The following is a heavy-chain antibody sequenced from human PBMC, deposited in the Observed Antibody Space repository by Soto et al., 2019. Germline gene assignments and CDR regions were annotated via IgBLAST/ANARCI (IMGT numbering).Heavy chain of an antibody. J-gene: IGHJ4*02. CDR1: GQSFSCHS. CDR3: ARGSGIVELTGELEDVKYDY. CDR2: INESGST. Sequence: QVQLQQWGAGLVKPSETLSLSCAVYGQSFSCHSWAWIRQPPGKGLEWIGEINESGSTYYNPSLKRGATISTDTSYNQYSVKLSSVIAADTAAYVCARGSGIVELTGELEDVKYDYWGQGTLVNVSS. V-gene: IGHV4-34*01. D-gene: IGHD1-1*01.